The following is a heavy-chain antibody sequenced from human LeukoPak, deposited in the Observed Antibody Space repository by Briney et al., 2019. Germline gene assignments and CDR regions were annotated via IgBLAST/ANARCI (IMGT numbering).Heavy chain of an antibody. J-gene: IGHJ5*02. CDR3: ARPYYYDSRIDP. CDR1: GGSISSGDYY. D-gene: IGHD3-22*01. Sequence: SQTLSLTCTVSGGSISSGDYYWSWIRQPPGKGLEWIAYMYYSGSTYYNPSLKSRVTMSADTSENQLSLKLSSVTAADTAVYYCARPYYYDSRIDPWGQGILVTVSS. V-gene: IGHV4-30-4*01. CDR2: MYYSGST.